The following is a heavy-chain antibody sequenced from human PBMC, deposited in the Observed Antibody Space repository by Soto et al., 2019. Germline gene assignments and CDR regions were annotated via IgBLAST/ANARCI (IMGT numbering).Heavy chain of an antibody. J-gene: IGHJ5*02. CDR3: ARGWLAAAQGWFDP. V-gene: IGHV4-59*02. Sequence: XTLSLTCTVSGXSVNSYEWSWIRQPPGKGLEWLGYIYYSGSTNYNPSLKSRVTMSVDTSKDQFSLKLSSFTAADTAVYYCARGWLAAAQGWFDPWGQGILVTVSS. D-gene: IGHD6-13*01. CDR2: IYYSGST. CDR1: GXSVNSYE.